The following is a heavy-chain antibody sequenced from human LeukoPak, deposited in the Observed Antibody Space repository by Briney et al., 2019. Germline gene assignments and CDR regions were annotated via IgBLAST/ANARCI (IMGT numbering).Heavy chain of an antibody. CDR3: ARDVSYCIGGSCYIYFYYVVYL. CDR2: IWYDGSNK. D-gene: IGHD2-15*01. J-gene: IGHJ6*04. CDR1: GFTFSSYG. Sequence: PGRSLRLSCAASGFTFSSYGMHWVRQAPGKGLEWVAVIWYDGSNKYYADSVKGRFTISRDNSKNTLYLQMNSLRAEDTAVYYCARDVSYCIGGSCYIYFYYVVYLWGRGTTVAFSA. V-gene: IGHV3-33*01.